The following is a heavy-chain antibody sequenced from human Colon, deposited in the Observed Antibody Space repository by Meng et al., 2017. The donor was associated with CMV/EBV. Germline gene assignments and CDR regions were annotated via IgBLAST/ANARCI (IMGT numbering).Heavy chain of an antibody. D-gene: IGHD6-13*01. V-gene: IGHV3-48*03. CDR2: ISSSGSTI. J-gene: IGHJ4*02. CDR3: ARDRRIAAVQRAFDY. Sequence: GESLKISCAASGFTFSSYELNWVRQAPGKGLEWVSYISSSGSTIYYADPVKGRFTISRDNAKNSLYLQMNSRRAEDTAVYYCARDRRIAAVQRAFDYWGQGTLVTVSS. CDR1: GFTFSSYE.